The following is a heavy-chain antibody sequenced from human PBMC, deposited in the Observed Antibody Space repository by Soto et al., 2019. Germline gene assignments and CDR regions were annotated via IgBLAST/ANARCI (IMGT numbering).Heavy chain of an antibody. J-gene: IGHJ6*03. CDR1: GGSISSGGYY. CDR2: IYYSGST. Sequence: SETLSLTCTVSGGSISSGGYYWSWIRQHPGKGLEWIGYIYYSGSTYYNPSLKSRVTISVDTSKNQFSLKLSSVTAADTAVYYCARGNINYYYYMDVWGKGTTVTVSS. V-gene: IGHV4-31*03. CDR3: ARGNINYYYYMDV.